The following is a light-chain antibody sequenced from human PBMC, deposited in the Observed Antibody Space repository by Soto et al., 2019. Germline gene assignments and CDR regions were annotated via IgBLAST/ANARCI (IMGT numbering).Light chain of an antibody. CDR3: LQDYIDPQT. CDR2: SAS. J-gene: IGKJ1*01. Sequence: AIQVTQSPSSLSASVGDRVTITCRASQDIGNDLGWYQQKPGKAPKLLIYSASTLQSGVPSRFSGSGSGTDFTLSISNLQPEDFASYYCLQDYIDPQTFGQGTKVDIK. CDR1: QDIGND. V-gene: IGKV1-6*01.